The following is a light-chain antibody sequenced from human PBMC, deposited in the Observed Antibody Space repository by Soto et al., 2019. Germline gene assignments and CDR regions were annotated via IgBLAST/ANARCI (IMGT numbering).Light chain of an antibody. J-gene: IGKJ4*01. CDR1: QSVSSSY. CDR3: QQYGSSPFT. V-gene: IGKV3-20*01. CDR2: GAS. Sequence: EIVSTQSPGTLSLSPGERATLSCRASQSVSSSYLAWYQQKPGQAPRLPIYGASSRATGIPDRFSGSGSGTDFTLTISRLEPEDFAVYYCQQYGSSPFTFGGGTRWIS.